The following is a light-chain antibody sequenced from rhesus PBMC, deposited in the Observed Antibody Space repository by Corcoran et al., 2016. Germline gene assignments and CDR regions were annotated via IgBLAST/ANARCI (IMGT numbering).Light chain of an antibody. Sequence: DIQMTQSPSSLSASVGDTVTITCRASQGISSYLNWFQQKPGKAPKLLIYDASSLESGVPARFRGSGAGTDFTLTISRLQPEDFAAYYCLQHNSYPYSFGQGTKVEIK. J-gene: IGKJ2*01. V-gene: IGKV1-28*03. CDR3: LQHNSYPYS. CDR1: QGISSY. CDR2: DAS.